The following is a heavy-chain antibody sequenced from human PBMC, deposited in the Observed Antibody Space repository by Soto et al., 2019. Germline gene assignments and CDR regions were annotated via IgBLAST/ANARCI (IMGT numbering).Heavy chain of an antibody. D-gene: IGHD3-16*02. Sequence: EVQLLESGGGLVQPGGSLRLSCADSGFIFSNQAMCWVRQGPGKGLEWVSCISDRGDETFFLDSVKGRFAISRDNSENMLFLQMSSLRAEDTAIYYCVRRGTYRWGHFDYWGQGTQVTVPS. CDR2: ISDRGDET. J-gene: IGHJ4*02. CDR3: VRRGTYRWGHFDY. CDR1: GFIFSNQA. V-gene: IGHV3-23*01.